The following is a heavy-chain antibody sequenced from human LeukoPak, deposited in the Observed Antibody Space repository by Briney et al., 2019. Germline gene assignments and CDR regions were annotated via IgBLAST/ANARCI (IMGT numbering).Heavy chain of an antibody. CDR2: INEDGSEK. Sequence: GGSLRLSCVASGIRFSALWMNWVRQAPGKGLELVASINEDGSEKYYVDSVKGRFTTSRDNPKKSLYLQLNSLRVDDTAVYFCARDSDAYDYWGQGTLVTVSS. CDR1: GIRFSALW. CDR3: ARDSDAYDY. D-gene: IGHD2-2*01. V-gene: IGHV3-7*01. J-gene: IGHJ4*02.